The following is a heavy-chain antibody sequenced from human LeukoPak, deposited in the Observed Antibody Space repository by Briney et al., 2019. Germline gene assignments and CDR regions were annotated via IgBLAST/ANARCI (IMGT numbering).Heavy chain of an antibody. J-gene: IGHJ4*01. Sequence: GGSLRLSCAASGFTFSSSWMHWVRQSPGKGLIWVSRINTDGTSTNYADSVKGRFTISRDNAKDTLYLQMNSLRAEDTAVYYCARWRGGYDSGYFDYXXXXXLXTVSS. D-gene: IGHD5-12*01. CDR1: GFTFSSSW. CDR2: INTDGTST. CDR3: ARWRGGYDSGYFDY. V-gene: IGHV3-74*01.